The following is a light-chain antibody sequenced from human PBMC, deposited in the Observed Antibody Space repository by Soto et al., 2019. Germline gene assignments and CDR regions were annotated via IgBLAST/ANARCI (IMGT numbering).Light chain of an antibody. V-gene: IGKV3-20*01. CDR1: QSVSSSY. CDR2: GAS. Sequence: ENVFTQSPGTLSLSTGERATLSCRASQSVSSSYLAWYQQKPGQAPRLLIYGASSRATGIPDRFSGSGSGTDFTLTISRLEPEDFAVYYCQQYGSSPPWTFGQGTKVDIK. CDR3: QQYGSSPPWT. J-gene: IGKJ1*01.